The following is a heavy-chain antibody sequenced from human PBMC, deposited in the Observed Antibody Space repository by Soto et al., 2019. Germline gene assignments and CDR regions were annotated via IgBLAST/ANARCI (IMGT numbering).Heavy chain of an antibody. CDR1: GFAFSNYA. CDR3: AIGRTFFDF. CDR2: ISDGAGAT. J-gene: IGHJ4*02. D-gene: IGHD3-16*01. V-gene: IGHV3-23*01. Sequence: EVHLLESGGGLVQPGGSLRISCAASGFAFSNYAMTWVRQAPGKGLEWVSDISDGAGATHYADSVKGRFTISRDDSKNTLYLQLDRLTAEDAAVYYCAIGRTFFDFWGQGTLVSVSS.